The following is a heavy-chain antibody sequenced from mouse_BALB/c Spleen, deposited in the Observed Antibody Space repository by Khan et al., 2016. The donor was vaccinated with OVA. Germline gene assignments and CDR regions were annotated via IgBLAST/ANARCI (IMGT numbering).Heavy chain of an antibody. CDR3: AERCAGAFAY. J-gene: IGHJ3*01. D-gene: IGHD3-3*01. CDR2: ISSGGDYT. Sequence: EVELVESGGDLVKPGGSLKLSCAASGFTFSSYSMSWVRQTPDKRLEWVASISSGGDYTYYPDSVKGRFTISRDNAKNTLYLQMSGLTSEDTAMYYCAERCAGAFAYWGQGTLVTVSA. V-gene: IGHV5-6*01. CDR1: GFTFSSYS.